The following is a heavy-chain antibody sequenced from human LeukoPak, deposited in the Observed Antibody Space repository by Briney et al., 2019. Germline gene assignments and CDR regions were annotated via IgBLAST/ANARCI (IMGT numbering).Heavy chain of an antibody. V-gene: IGHV4-61*02. Sequence: SQTLSLTCTVSGGSISSGSYYWSWIRQPAGKGLEWIGRIYTSGSTNYNPSLKSRVTISVDTSKNQFSLKLSSVTAADTAVYYCARASYYDGLFGAFDIWGQGTMVTVSS. CDR2: IYTSGST. D-gene: IGHD3-22*01. J-gene: IGHJ3*02. CDR1: GGSISSGSYY. CDR3: ARASYYDGLFGAFDI.